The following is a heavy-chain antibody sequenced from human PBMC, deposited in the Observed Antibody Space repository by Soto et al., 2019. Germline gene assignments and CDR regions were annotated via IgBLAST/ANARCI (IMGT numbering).Heavy chain of an antibody. J-gene: IGHJ4*02. D-gene: IGHD2-21*02. CDR3: ARGRQNHYIVVVTAIPRREFDY. CDR2: IYYSGST. V-gene: IGHV4-31*03. CDR1: GGSISSGGYY. Sequence: SETLFLTCTVSGGSISSGGYYWNWIRQHPGKGLEWIGYIYYSGSTYYNPSLKSRVTISVDTSKNQFSLKLSSVTAADTAVYYCARGRQNHYIVVVTAIPRREFDYWGQGTLVTVSS.